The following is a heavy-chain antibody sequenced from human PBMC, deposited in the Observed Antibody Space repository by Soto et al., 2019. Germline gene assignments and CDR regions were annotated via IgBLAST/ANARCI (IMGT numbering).Heavy chain of an antibody. J-gene: IGHJ4*02. CDR3: ARTIWRSYRWVDY. CDR2: IYHSGST. D-gene: IGHD3-16*02. CDR1: GGSISSGGYS. V-gene: IGHV4-30-2*01. Sequence: QLQLQESGSGLVKPSQTLSLTCAVSGGSISSGGYSWSWIRQPPGKGLEWIGYIYHSGSTYYNPSLKRRVTISVDRSNNQFSLKLSSVTAADTAVYSCARTIWRSYRWVDYWGQGTLVTVSS.